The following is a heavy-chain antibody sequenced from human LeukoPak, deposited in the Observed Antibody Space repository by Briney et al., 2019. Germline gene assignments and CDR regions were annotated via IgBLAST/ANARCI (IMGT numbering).Heavy chain of an antibody. CDR3: AKGLYDILTGAYFDY. V-gene: IGHV3-9*01. CDR2: ISWNSGSI. CDR1: GFTFDDYA. J-gene: IGHJ4*02. D-gene: IGHD3-9*01. Sequence: GGSLRLSCAASGFTFDDYAMHWVRQAPGKGLEWVSGISWNSGSIGYADSVKGRFTISRDNAKNSLYLQMNSLRAEDTALYYCAKGLYDILTGAYFDYWGQGTLVTVSS.